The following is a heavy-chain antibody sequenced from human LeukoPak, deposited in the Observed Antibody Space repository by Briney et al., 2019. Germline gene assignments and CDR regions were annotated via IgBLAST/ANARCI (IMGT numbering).Heavy chain of an antibody. V-gene: IGHV1-46*01. D-gene: IGHD5-18*01. Sequence: ASVKVSCKASGYTFTSYYMHWVRQAPGQGLEWMGIINPSGGSTSYAQKFQGRVTMTRDMSTSTVYMELNSLRSEDTAVYYCAREGGGYSYAPRADFDYWGQGTLVTVSP. CDR2: INPSGGST. CDR3: AREGGGYSYAPRADFDY. CDR1: GYTFTSYY. J-gene: IGHJ4*02.